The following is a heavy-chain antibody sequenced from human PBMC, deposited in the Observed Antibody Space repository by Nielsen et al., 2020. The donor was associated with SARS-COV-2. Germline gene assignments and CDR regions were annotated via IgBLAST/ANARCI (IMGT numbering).Heavy chain of an antibody. CDR3: ARRTNYYDSSRFYCAFVS. D-gene: IGHD3-22*01. CDR1: GFTFDFYA. Sequence: GGSLRLSCAASGFTFDFYAMSWVRQAPGEGLEWVSGISGSGRDTYYADSVKGRFTISRDNSKNTLYLQTNSLRAEDSAISFCARRTNYYDSSRFYCAFVSWGQGTLVTVSS. CDR2: ISGSGRDT. J-gene: IGHJ4*02. V-gene: IGHV3-23*01.